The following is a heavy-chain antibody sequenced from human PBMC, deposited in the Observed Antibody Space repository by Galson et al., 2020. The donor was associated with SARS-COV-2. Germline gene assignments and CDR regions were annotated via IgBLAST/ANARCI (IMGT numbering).Heavy chain of an antibody. Sequence: PGGSLRLSCAASGLSFVSYAFHWVRQAPGKGLDWVAVISYDGGNQNYADSVKGRFTISRDNSRATLYLHINSLRIEDTALYYCAKVQGGPYGKPFAIEYWGQGTRVTVSS. CDR3: AKVQGGPYGKPFAIEY. CDR1: GLSFVSYA. CDR2: ISYDGGNQ. D-gene: IGHD1-26*01. V-gene: IGHV3-30*18. J-gene: IGHJ4*02.